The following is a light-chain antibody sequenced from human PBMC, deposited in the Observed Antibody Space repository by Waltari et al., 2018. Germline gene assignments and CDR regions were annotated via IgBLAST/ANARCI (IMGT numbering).Light chain of an antibody. CDR2: KND. J-gene: IGLJ3*02. CDR1: SSNLGSNS. Sequence: QSVLTQPPSASGPPGQGVLSSCSGSSSNLGSNSVYWYQQIPGTAPKLLIYKNDQRPSGVPDRFSGSKSGTSASLAISGRRSEDEADYFCASWDGSLSGRVFGGGTKLTVL. CDR3: ASWDGSLSGRV. V-gene: IGLV1-47*01.